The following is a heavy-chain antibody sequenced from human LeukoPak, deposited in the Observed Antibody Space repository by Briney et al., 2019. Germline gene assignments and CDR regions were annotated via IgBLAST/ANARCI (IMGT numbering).Heavy chain of an antibody. V-gene: IGHV3-23*01. Sequence: PGGSLRLSCAASGFTFSSYAMSWVRQAPGKGLEWVLTIRGSGDNTYYADSVKGRFTISRDNSKNTLYLQMNSLTAEDTAVYYCAKIATVVTFYWYFDLWGRGTLVTVSS. CDR1: GFTFSSYA. J-gene: IGHJ2*01. CDR3: AKIATVVTFYWYFDL. D-gene: IGHD4-23*01. CDR2: IRGSGDNT.